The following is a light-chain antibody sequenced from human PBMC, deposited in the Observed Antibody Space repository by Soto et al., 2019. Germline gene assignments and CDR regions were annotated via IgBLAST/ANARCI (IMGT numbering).Light chain of an antibody. Sequence: QSALTQPASVSGSPGQSITISCTGTSSDVGAYDFVSWHQHHPGKAPKLMIYDVSNRPSGVSNRFSGSKSGNTASLTISGLQADYEADYYCSSYSSSGTHVFGTGTKLTVL. CDR3: SSYSSSGTHV. V-gene: IGLV2-14*03. CDR2: DVS. J-gene: IGLJ1*01. CDR1: SSDVGAYDF.